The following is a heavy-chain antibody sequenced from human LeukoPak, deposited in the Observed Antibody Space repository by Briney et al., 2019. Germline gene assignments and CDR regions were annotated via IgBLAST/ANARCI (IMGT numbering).Heavy chain of an antibody. J-gene: IGHJ4*02. CDR3: ARDYDFWSGSSSPSY. D-gene: IGHD3-3*01. CDR1: GFTFSSYG. V-gene: IGHV3-30*03. CDR2: ISYDGSNK. Sequence: GGSLRLACAASGFTFSSYGMHWVRQAPGKGLEWVAVISYDGSNKYYADSVKGRFTISRDNSKNTLYLQMNSLRAEDTAVYYCARDYDFWSGSSSPSYWGQGTLVTVSS.